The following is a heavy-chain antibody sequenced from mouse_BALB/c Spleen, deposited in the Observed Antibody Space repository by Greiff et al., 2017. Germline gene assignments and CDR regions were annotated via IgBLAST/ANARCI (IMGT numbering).Heavy chain of an antibody. V-gene: IGHV5-17*02. D-gene: IGHD1-1*01. CDR1: GFTFSSFG. J-gene: IGHJ2*01. CDR3: ARSITTVVAPGY. CDR2: ISSGSSTI. Sequence: EVMLVESGGGLVQPGGSRKLSCAASGFTFSSFGMHWVRQAPEKGLEWVAYISSGSSTIYYADTVKGRFTISRDNPKNTLFLQMTSLRSEDTAMYYCARSITTVVAPGYWGQGTTLTVSS.